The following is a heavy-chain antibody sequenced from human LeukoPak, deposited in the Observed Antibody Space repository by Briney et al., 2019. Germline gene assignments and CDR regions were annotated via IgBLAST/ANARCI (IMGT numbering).Heavy chain of an antibody. CDR1: GGSISSYY. J-gene: IGHJ3*02. V-gene: IGHV4-59*08. Sequence: SETLSLTCTVSGGSISSYYWSWIRQPPGKGLEWIGYIYYSGSTNYNPSLKSRVTISVDTSKNQFSLKLSSVTAADTAVYYCARHAPNWNGGPQIAFDIWGQGTMVTVSS. CDR3: ARHAPNWNGGPQIAFDI. CDR2: IYYSGST. D-gene: IGHD1-20*01.